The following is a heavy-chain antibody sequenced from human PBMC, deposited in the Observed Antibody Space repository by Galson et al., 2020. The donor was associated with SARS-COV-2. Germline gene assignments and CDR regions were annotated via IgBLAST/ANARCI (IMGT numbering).Heavy chain of an antibody. D-gene: IGHD3-10*01. CDR2: ISYDGSNK. CDR1: GFTFSSYG. J-gene: IGHJ6*02. V-gene: IGHV3-30*18. Sequence: TGGSLRLSCAASGFTFSSYGMHWVRQAPGKGLEWVAVISYDGSNKYYADSVKGRFTISRDNSKNTLYLQMNSLRAEDTAVYYCAKDYVSVWFGEPSPGYGMDVWGQGTTVTVSS. CDR3: AKDYVSVWFGEPSPGYGMDV.